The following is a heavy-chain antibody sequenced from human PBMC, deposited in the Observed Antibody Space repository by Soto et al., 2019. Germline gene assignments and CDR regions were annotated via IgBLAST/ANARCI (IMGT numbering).Heavy chain of an antibody. V-gene: IGHV1-8*01. D-gene: IGHD6-13*01. CDR3: ARGVDAGLDY. CDR1: GYTFTSYD. Sequence: QVQLVQSGAEVKKPGASVKVSCKASGYTFTSYDINWVRQATGQGLEWMGWMSPQSGNTGYAQNFQGRVIMTRDTSINTAYLELSSLRSEDTAVDYCARGVDAGLDYWGQGALVTVSS. CDR2: MSPQSGNT. J-gene: IGHJ4*02.